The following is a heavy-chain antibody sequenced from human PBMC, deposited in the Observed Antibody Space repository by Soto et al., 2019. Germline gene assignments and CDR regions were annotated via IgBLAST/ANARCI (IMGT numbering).Heavy chain of an antibody. D-gene: IGHD3-3*01. J-gene: IGHJ6*03. CDR1: GFTFGDYA. CDR2: IRSKAYGGTT. V-gene: IGHV3-49*03. CDR3: TRNWSGYYTDYYYYMDV. Sequence: GGSLRLSCTASGFTFGDYAMSWFRQAPGKGLEWVGFIRSKAYGGTTEYAASVKGTFTISRDDSKSIAYLQMNSLKTEDTAVYYCTRNWSGYYTDYYYYMDVWGKGTTVTVSS.